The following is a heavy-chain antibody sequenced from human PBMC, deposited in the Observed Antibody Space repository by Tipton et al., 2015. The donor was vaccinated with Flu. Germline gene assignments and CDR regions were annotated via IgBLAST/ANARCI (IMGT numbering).Heavy chain of an antibody. J-gene: IGHJ2*01. Sequence: TLSLTCTVSGDSISSGTYYWRWFRQPAGKGLEWIGRIYTSGSTSYNSSLKSRVTISVDTSKNQFSLKMTSVTAADTAVYYCAATSYYYDSSAPLRDCWGRGTLVTVSS. D-gene: IGHD3-22*01. CDR1: GDSISSGTYY. CDR3: AATSYYYDSSAPLRDC. CDR2: IYTSGST. V-gene: IGHV4-61*02.